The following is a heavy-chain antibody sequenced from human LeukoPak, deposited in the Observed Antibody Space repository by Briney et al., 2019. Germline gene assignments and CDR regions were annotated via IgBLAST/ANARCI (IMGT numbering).Heavy chain of an antibody. Sequence: GGSLRLSCAASGFTVSSNHMSWVRQAPGKGLEWVSGTSDRGDYTYYADSVKGRFTISRDTSKNTLYLQMNSLRAEDTALYFCAKKAQYDGHYPLDYWGQGTLVTVSA. D-gene: IGHD4/OR15-4a*01. CDR1: GFTVSSNH. V-gene: IGHV3-23*01. J-gene: IGHJ4*02. CDR3: AKKAQYDGHYPLDY. CDR2: TSDRGDYT.